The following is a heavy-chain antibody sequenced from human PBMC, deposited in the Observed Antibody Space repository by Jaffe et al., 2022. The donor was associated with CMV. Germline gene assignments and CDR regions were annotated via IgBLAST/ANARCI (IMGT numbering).Heavy chain of an antibody. CDR2: INHSGST. CDR1: GGSFSGYY. J-gene: IGHJ4*02. V-gene: IGHV4-34*01. Sequence: QVQLQQWGAGLLKPSETLSLTCAVYGGSFSGYYWSWIRQPPGKGLEWIGEINHSGSTNYNPSLKSRVTISVDTSKNQFSLKLSSVTAADTAVYYCARVIRPNLFYSSGWYYFDYWGQGTLVTVSS. D-gene: IGHD6-19*01. CDR3: ARVIRPNLFYSSGWYYFDY.